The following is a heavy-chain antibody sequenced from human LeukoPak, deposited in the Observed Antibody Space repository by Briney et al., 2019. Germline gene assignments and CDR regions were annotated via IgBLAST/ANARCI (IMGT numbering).Heavy chain of an antibody. J-gene: IGHJ4*02. V-gene: IGHV3-30-3*01. CDR2: ISYDGSNK. D-gene: IGHD3-22*01. CDR1: GFTFSSYA. CDR3: ARLQLGTYYYDSSGYYYVY. Sequence: GGSLRLSCAASGFTFSSYAMHWVRQAPGKGLEWAAVISYDGSNKYYADSVKGRFTISRDNSKNTLYLQMNSLRAEDTAVYYCARLQLGTYYYDSSGYYYVYWGQGTLVTVSS.